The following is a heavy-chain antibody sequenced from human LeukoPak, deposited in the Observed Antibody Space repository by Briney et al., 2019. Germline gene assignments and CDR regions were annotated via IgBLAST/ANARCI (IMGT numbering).Heavy chain of an antibody. V-gene: IGHV3-7*01. CDR1: EFIFSGYW. J-gene: IGHJ4*02. CDR2: IKQDGSEK. D-gene: IGHD6-13*01. CDR3: ARDGFVGAADY. Sequence: HPGGSLRLSCAASEFIFSGYWMNWVRQAPGKGLEWVANIKQDGSEKQYVDSVRGRFTISRDNAKNSLYLQMYSLRVEDTAVYYCARDGFVGAADYWGQGTLVTVSS.